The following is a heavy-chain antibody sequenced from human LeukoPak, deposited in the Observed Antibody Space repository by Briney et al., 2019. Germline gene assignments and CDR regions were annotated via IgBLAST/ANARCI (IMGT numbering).Heavy chain of an antibody. Sequence: SETLSLTCTVSGGSISSDYWSWIRQPPGKGLEWIGYIYYRGSTNYNPSLKSRVTISVDTSKNQFSLKLNSMTAADTAIYYCARAGAYCSTTSCACDSWGQGTLATVSS. D-gene: IGHD2-2*01. CDR1: GGSISSDY. V-gene: IGHV4-59*01. J-gene: IGHJ4*02. CDR3: ARAGAYCSTTSCACDS. CDR2: IYYRGST.